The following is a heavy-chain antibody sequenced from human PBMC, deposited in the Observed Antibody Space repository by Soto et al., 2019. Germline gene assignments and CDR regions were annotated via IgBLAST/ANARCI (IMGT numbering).Heavy chain of an antibody. CDR1: GGSFSGYY. J-gene: IGHJ4*02. CDR3: AREGSYDYVWGSYRSQHHFDY. D-gene: IGHD3-16*02. CDR2: INHSGST. V-gene: IGHV4-34*01. Sequence: PSETLSLTCAVYGGSFSGYYWSWIRQPPGKGLEWIGEINHSGSTNYNPSLKSRVTISVDTSKNQFSLKLSSVTAADTAVYYCAREGSYDYVWGSYRSQHHFDYWGQGTLVTVSS.